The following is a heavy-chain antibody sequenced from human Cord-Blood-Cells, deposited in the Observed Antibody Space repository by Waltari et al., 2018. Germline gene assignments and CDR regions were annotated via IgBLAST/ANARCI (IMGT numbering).Heavy chain of an antibody. CDR3: ARGGEGGVGDY. D-gene: IGHD4-17*01. CDR1: GGSFSGYY. CDR2: INHSGST. V-gene: IGHV4-34*01. Sequence: QVQLQQWGAGLLKPSETLSLTCAVYGGSFSGYYWSWIRQPPGKGLEWIGEINHSGSTNYNPSLKSRVTISVDTSKNQFSLKLSSVTAADTAVYYCARGGEGGVGDYWDQGTLVTVSS. J-gene: IGHJ4*02.